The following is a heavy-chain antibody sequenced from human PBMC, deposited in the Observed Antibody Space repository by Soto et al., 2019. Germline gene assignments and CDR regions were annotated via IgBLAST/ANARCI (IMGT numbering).Heavy chain of an antibody. V-gene: IGHV4-34*01. CDR2: INHSGST. CDR1: GGSFSGYY. D-gene: IGHD5-12*01. Sequence: SETLSLTCAVCGGSFSGYYWSWIRQPPGKGLEWIGEINHSGSTNYNPSLKSRVTISVDTSKNQFSLKLSSVTAADTAVYYCARGLGGYDSDYYYYYMDVWGKGTTVTVSS. J-gene: IGHJ6*03. CDR3: ARGLGGYDSDYYYYYMDV.